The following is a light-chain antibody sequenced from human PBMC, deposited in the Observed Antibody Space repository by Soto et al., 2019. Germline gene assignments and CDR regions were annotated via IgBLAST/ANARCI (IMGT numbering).Light chain of an antibody. CDR1: HIGTKS. V-gene: IGLV3-9*01. Sequence: SYELTQPLSVSVALGQTARITCGGNHIGTKSVHWYQQKPGQAPVLVIYRDNNRPSGIPERFSGSNSGNTATLTISRAQAGDEADYSCQVWDSSTVVFGGGTKLTVL. CDR3: QVWDSSTVV. CDR2: RDN. J-gene: IGLJ2*01.